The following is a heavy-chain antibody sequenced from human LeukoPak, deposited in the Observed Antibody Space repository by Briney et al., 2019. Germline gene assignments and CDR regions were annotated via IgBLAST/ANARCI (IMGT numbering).Heavy chain of an antibody. CDR1: GASMRNSAYY. Sequence: SETLSLTCTDSGASMRNSAYYWLWIRQPPGEGLDGIGTVHYSGSTFYNLSVKIRVNVSGDTSQNQFSLQLRSVTASDRTMYDCARLFFVIDTWGQGTLVTVSS. J-gene: IGHJ5*02. D-gene: IGHD3-3*01. CDR2: VHYSGST. CDR3: ARLFFVIDT. V-gene: IGHV4-39*01.